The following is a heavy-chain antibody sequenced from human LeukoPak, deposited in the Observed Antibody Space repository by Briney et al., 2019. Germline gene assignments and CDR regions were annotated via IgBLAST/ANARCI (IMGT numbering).Heavy chain of an antibody. CDR2: IYYSGST. J-gene: IGHJ4*02. Sequence: PSETLSLTCTVSGGSISSSSYYWGWIRQPPGKGLEWIGSIYYSGSTYYNPSLKSRVTISVDTSKNQFSLKLSSVTAADTAVYYCARFGVVIDWGQGTLVTVSS. CDR3: ARFGVVID. D-gene: IGHD3-3*01. CDR1: GGSISSSSYY. V-gene: IGHV4-39*01.